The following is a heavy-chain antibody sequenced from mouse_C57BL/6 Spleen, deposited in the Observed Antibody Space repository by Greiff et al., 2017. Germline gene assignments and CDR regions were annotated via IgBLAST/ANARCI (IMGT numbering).Heavy chain of an antibody. D-gene: IGHD1-1*01. Sequence: EVQLQQSGPELVKPGASVKISCKASGYSFTDYNMNWVKQSNGQSLEWIGVINPNYGPTSYNQKFKGKATLTVDQSSSTAYMQLNSLTSEDSAVYYCARSLGGSSPYYFDYWGQGTTLTVSS. J-gene: IGHJ2*01. CDR3: ARSLGGSSPYYFDY. CDR1: GYSFTDYN. V-gene: IGHV1-39*01. CDR2: INPNYGPT.